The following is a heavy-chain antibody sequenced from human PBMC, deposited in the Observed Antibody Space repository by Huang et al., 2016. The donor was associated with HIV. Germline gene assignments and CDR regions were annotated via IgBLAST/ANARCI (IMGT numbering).Heavy chain of an antibody. CDR2: ISWNSGRI. J-gene: IGHJ4*02. CDR3: AKGSKQWLVGSHFDY. D-gene: IGHD6-19*01. V-gene: IGHV3-9*03. Sequence: EVQLVESGGALVQPGRSLRLSCAASGFTFDDYAMHWVRQGPGKGLECVSGISWNSGRIGYADSVKGRFTISRDNAKNSLYLQMNSLRAEDMALYYCAKGSKQWLVGSHFDYWGQGTLVTVSS. CDR1: GFTFDDYA.